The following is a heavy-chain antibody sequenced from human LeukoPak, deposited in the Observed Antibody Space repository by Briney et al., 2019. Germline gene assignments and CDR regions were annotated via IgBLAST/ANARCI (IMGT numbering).Heavy chain of an antibody. J-gene: IGHJ4*02. CDR3: ARCKDYYVSGSYYKTFDY. CDR1: GDSISSSSYY. D-gene: IGHD3-10*01. V-gene: IGHV4-39*07. CDR2: IPYSGSP. Sequence: SETLSLTCTVSGDSISSSSYYWGWLRQPPGKGLEWIGSIPYSGSPYYNPSLKSRVTISVDTSKNQFSLKLSSVTPADTAVYYCARCKDYYVSGSYYKTFDYWGQGTLVTVSS.